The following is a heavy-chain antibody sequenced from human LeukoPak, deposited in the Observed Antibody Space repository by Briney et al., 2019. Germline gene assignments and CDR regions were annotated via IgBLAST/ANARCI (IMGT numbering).Heavy chain of an antibody. CDR3: ARAWGKASTYYYGSGRVPAFDI. V-gene: IGHV1-18*01. CDR2: ISAYNGNT. CDR1: GYTFTSYG. J-gene: IGHJ3*02. Sequence: GASVKVSCKASGYTFTSYGISWVRQAPGQGLEWMGWISAYNGNTNYAQKLQGRVTMTTDTSTSTAYMELRSLRSDDTAVYYCARAWGKASTYYYGSGRVPAFDIWGQGTMVTVSS. D-gene: IGHD3-10*01.